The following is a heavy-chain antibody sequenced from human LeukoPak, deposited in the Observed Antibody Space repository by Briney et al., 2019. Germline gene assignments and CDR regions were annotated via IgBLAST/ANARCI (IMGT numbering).Heavy chain of an antibody. D-gene: IGHD4/OR15-4a*01. CDR3: ASVLWNFYGDNGYNRDFDS. Sequence: GASVKVSCQATSRISLVRQAPGLGLEGMGWIGTYGGDTYYAQKFQGRITVTTDTSTSTVYLELRNLRSDDTAVYYCASVLWNFYGDNGYNRDFDSWGQGTLVTVSS. CDR2: IGTYGGDT. J-gene: IGHJ5*01. V-gene: IGHV1-18*01. CDR1: TSR.